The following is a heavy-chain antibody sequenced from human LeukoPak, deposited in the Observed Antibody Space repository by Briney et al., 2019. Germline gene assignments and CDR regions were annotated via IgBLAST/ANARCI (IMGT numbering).Heavy chain of an antibody. CDR2: ISRTGSA. V-gene: IGHV4-30-4*08. CDR3: ARETAVHYLDY. J-gene: IGHJ4*02. D-gene: IGHD6-19*01. Sequence: SETLSLACTVSGASISSGDDYWTWIRQPPGKGLEWIGFISRTGSAHYNPSLETRVTISMDRATNQFSLHLKSLTAADTAVYYCARETAVHYLDYWGPGTLATVSS. CDR1: GASISSGDDY.